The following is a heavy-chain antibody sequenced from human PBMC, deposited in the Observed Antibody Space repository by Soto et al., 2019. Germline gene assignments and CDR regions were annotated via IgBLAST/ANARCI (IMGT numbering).Heavy chain of an antibody. Sequence: SETLSLTCTVSGGSISSYYWGWIRQPPGKGLEWIGSIYYSGSTYYNPSLKSRVTISVDTSKNQFSLKLSSVTAADTAVYYCARTTYDSSGYYYDPWYFDLWGRGTLVTVSS. J-gene: IGHJ2*01. V-gene: IGHV4-39*01. CDR1: GGSISSYY. D-gene: IGHD3-22*01. CDR3: ARTTYDSSGYYYDPWYFDL. CDR2: IYYSGST.